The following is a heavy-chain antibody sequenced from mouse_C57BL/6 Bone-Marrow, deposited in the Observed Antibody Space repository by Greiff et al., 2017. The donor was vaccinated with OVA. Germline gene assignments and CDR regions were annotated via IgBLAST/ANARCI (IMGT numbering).Heavy chain of an antibody. D-gene: IGHD2-5*01. CDR2: IHPNSVST. J-gene: IGHJ3*01. Sequence: VQLQKPGAEWVKSGASVKLSCKASGYTFTSYWTHSVPPSPVQVPDVILMIHPNSVSTNYNEKFKSKATLTVDKSSSTAYMQLSSLTSEDSAVYYCARDSNYFAWFAYWGQGTLVTVSA. V-gene: IGHV1-64*01. CDR3: ARDSNYFAWFAY. CDR1: GYTFTSYW.